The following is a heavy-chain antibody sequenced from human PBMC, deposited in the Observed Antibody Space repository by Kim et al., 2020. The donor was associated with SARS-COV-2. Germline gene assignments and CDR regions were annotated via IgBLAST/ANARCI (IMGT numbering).Heavy chain of an antibody. CDR1: GFPFSAYG. D-gene: IGHD5-12*01. V-gene: IGHV3-30*18. Sequence: GGSLRLSCAASGFPFSAYGMQWVRQVPGKGLDWVAVMSSDGSIKYYADSVKGRFTISRDNSKNTLYLQMDSLRAEDTAVYYCVNGGGSGYPNDYWGQGTLVTVSS. CDR2: MSSDGSIK. J-gene: IGHJ4*02. CDR3: VNGGGSGYPNDY.